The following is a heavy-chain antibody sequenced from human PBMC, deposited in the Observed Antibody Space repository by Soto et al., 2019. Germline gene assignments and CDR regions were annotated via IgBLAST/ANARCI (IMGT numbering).Heavy chain of an antibody. D-gene: IGHD1-26*01. CDR2: IYTSGST. V-gene: IGHV4-4*07. Sequence: SETLSLTCTVSGASVTGYYWTWIRQSAGKGLEWIGRIYTSGSTNYNPSLESRVTMSIDTSNKHFSLSLKSVTAADTAVYYCARTVGAAYYFDFWGQGALVTVSS. J-gene: IGHJ4*02. CDR1: GASVTGYY. CDR3: ARTVGAAYYFDF.